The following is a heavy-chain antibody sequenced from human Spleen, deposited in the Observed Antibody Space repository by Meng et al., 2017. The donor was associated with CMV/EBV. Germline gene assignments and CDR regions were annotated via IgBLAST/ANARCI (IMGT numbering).Heavy chain of an antibody. V-gene: IGHV1-69*05. Sequence: SVKVSCKASGGTFSSYAINWVRQAPGQGLEWMGGIIPIFGTANYAQKFQGRVTITTDESTSTAYMELSSLRSEDTAVYYCARDTRDCSSTSCYIWLYYYYGMDVWGQGTTVTVSS. CDR3: ARDTRDCSSTSCYIWLYYYYGMDV. CDR2: IIPIFGTA. D-gene: IGHD2-2*02. J-gene: IGHJ6*02. CDR1: GGTFSSYA.